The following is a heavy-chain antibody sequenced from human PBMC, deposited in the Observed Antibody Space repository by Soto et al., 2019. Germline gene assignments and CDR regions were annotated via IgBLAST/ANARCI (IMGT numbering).Heavy chain of an antibody. CDR2: ISAYNGTT. Sequence: QVQLVQSGAEVKKPGASVKVSCKPSGYTFTSYGITWVRKAPAQGLEGMGWISAYNGTTNYAQKFHGRVTMTTDTSTSPANMEQRRLGSGEKAVYYCCDGWFGEFVYQVDYWGQGTLGTVAS. J-gene: IGHJ4*02. CDR1: GYTFTSYG. D-gene: IGHD3-10*01. CDR3: CDGWFGEFVYQVDY. V-gene: IGHV1-18*01.